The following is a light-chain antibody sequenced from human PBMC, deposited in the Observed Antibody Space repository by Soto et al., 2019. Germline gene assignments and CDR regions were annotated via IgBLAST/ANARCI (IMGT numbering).Light chain of an antibody. CDR3: SSFTSSRIYV. CDR1: SSDVGGYNY. Sequence: QSVLTQPASVSGSPGQSITISCTGTSSDVGGYNYVSWFQLHPGKAPKLMVYEVSNRPSGISSRFSGSKSGNTASLTISELQAEDEADYYCSSFTSSRIYVFGTGTKLTVL. J-gene: IGLJ1*01. V-gene: IGLV2-14*01. CDR2: EVS.